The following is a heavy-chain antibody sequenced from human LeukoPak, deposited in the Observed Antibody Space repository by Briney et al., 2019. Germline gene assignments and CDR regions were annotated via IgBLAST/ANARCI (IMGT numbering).Heavy chain of an antibody. J-gene: IGHJ4*02. CDR1: GGTLSSYA. CDR3: ARGKGYCSGGSCYWPPLYYFDY. Sequence: SVKVSCKASGGTLSSYAISWVRQAPGQGLEWMGGIIPIFGTANYAQKFQGRVTITADKSTSTAYMELSSLRSEDTAVYYCARGKGYCSGGSCYWPPLYYFDYWGQGTLVTVSS. D-gene: IGHD2-15*01. CDR2: IIPIFGTA. V-gene: IGHV1-69*06.